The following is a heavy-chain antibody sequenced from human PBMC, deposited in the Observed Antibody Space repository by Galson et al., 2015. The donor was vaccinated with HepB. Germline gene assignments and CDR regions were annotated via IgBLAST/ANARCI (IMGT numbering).Heavy chain of an antibody. CDR3: ARGIVVVVAATGLLDNWFDP. V-gene: IGHV3-74*01. D-gene: IGHD2-15*01. J-gene: IGHJ5*02. CDR1: GFIFSSYW. Sequence: SLRLSCAGSGFIFSSYWMHWVRQAPGKGLVWVSRINSDGSDTSYADSVKGRFTMSRDNARKTVYLQMNSLRAEDTAVYYCARGIVVVVAATGLLDNWFDPWGQGTLVTVSS. CDR2: INSDGSDT.